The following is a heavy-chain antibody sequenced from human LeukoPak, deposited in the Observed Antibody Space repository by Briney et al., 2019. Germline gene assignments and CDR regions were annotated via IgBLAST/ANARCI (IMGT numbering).Heavy chain of an antibody. CDR3: ASPYCSSTSCYSYYYYMDV. Sequence: SVKVSCKASGGTFSSYTISWVRQAPGQGLEWMGRIIPILGIANYAQKFQGRVTITADKSTSTAYMELISLRSEDTAVYYCASPYCSSTSCYSYYYYMDVWGKGTTVTVSS. CDR2: IIPILGIA. CDR1: GGTFSSYT. V-gene: IGHV1-69*02. D-gene: IGHD2-2*01. J-gene: IGHJ6*03.